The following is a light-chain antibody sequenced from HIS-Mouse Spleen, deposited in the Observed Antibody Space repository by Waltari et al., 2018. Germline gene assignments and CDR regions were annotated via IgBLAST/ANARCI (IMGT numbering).Light chain of an antibody. CDR1: SSDVGGYNY. CDR3: SSYTSSSTRV. CDR2: DVS. Sequence: QSALTQPASVSGSPGQSITISCTGTSSDVGGYNYVSWYQQHPGKAPKLMIYDVSSPPSGVSNRFSGSESGNTASLTISGLQAEDEADYYCSSYTSSSTRVFGGGTKLTVL. J-gene: IGLJ2*01. V-gene: IGLV2-14*03.